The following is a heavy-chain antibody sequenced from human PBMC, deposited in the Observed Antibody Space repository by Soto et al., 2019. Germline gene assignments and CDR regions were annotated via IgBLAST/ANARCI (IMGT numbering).Heavy chain of an antibody. V-gene: IGHV3-30*18. Sequence: QVQLVESGGGVVQPGRSLRLSCAASGFTFSSYGMHWVRQAPGKGLEWVAVISYDGSNKYYADSVKGRFTISRDNSKNTLYLQMNSLRAEDTAVYYCAKATTGDCSSTSCYSSPYGMDVW. CDR3: AKATTGDCSSTSCYSSPYGMDV. D-gene: IGHD2-2*02. J-gene: IGHJ6*01. CDR2: ISYDGSNK. CDR1: GFTFSSYG.